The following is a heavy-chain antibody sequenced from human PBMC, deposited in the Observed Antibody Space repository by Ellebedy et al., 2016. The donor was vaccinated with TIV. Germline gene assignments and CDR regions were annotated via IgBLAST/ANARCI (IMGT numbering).Heavy chain of an antibody. Sequence: AASVKVSCKASGYTFTGYYMHWVRQAPGQGLEWMGLINPNSGGTNYAQKFQGRVTMTRDTSISTAYMALSRLRSDDTAVYYCARDTSLVKYQLLWDYWGQGTLVTVSS. CDR1: GYTFTGYY. J-gene: IGHJ4*02. D-gene: IGHD2-2*01. CDR2: INPNSGGT. V-gene: IGHV1-2*02. CDR3: ARDTSLVKYQLLWDY.